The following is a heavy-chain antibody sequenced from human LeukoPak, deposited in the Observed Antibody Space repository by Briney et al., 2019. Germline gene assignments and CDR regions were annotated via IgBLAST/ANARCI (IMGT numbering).Heavy chain of an antibody. CDR1: GYTFTSYG. D-gene: IGHD6-19*01. J-gene: IGHJ4*02. CDR2: ISAYNGNT. Sequence: AASVKVSCKASGYTFTSYGISWVRQAPGQGLEWMGWISAYNGNTNYAQKLQGRVTMTTDTSTSTAYMELRSLRSDDTAVYYCARGLRHPYLRYSSGWPFDYWGQGTLVAVSS. V-gene: IGHV1-18*01. CDR3: ARGLRHPYLRYSSGWPFDY.